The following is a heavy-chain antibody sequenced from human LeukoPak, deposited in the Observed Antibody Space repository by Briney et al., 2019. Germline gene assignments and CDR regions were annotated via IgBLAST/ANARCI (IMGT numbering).Heavy chain of an antibody. CDR2: ITTSSSYI. V-gene: IGHV3-21*01. Sequence: GGSLRLSCAASGFTFSSYWMHWVRQAPGKGLEWVSSITTSSSYIYYADSVKGRFTISRDNAKNSLYLQMNSLRVEDTAVYYCARGYCSGGSCYSGDAFDIWGQGTMVTVSS. D-gene: IGHD2-15*01. CDR1: GFTFSSYW. CDR3: ARGYCSGGSCYSGDAFDI. J-gene: IGHJ3*02.